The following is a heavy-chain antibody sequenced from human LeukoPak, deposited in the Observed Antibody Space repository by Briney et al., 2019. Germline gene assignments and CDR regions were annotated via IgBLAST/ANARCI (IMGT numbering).Heavy chain of an antibody. CDR3: ARDLRYCTGGVCPLSNLFDY. CDR2: INPNSGGT. D-gene: IGHD2-8*02. Sequence: ASVKVSCKASGYTFTGYYMHWVRQAPGQGLEWMGWINPNSGGTNYAQKFQGRVTMTRDTSISTAYMELSRLRSDDTAVYYCARDLRYCTGGVCPLSNLFDYWGQGTLVTVSS. CDR1: GYTFTGYY. V-gene: IGHV1-2*02. J-gene: IGHJ4*02.